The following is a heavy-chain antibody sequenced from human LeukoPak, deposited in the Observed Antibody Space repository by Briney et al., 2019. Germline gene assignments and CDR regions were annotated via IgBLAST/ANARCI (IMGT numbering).Heavy chain of an antibody. Sequence: GGSLRLSCAASGFTFSSYGMSWVRQAPWKGLEWVSAISGSGGSTYYADSVKGRFTISRDNSKNTLSLQMNSLRAEDTAVYYCAKDPCGGDCYVFDYWGQGTLVTVSS. CDR3: AKDPCGGDCYVFDY. CDR2: ISGSGGST. V-gene: IGHV3-23*01. D-gene: IGHD2-21*02. J-gene: IGHJ4*02. CDR1: GFTFSSYG.